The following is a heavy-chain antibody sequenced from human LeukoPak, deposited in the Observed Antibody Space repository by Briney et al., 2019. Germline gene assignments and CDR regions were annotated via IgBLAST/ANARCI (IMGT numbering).Heavy chain of an antibody. D-gene: IGHD3-10*01. CDR2: MNPNSGNT. Sequence: ASVTVSCKTSGYTFTSYDINWVRQAPGQGLEWMGWMNPNSGNTGYAQKFQGRVTMTRNTSISTAYMELSSLRSEDTAVYYCARGQNYYGSGSSDYWGQGTLVTVSS. CDR3: ARGQNYYGSGSSDY. J-gene: IGHJ4*02. CDR1: GYTFTSYD. V-gene: IGHV1-8*01.